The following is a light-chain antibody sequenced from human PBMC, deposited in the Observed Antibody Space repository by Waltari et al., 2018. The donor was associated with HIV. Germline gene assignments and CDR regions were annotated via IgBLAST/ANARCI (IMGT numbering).Light chain of an antibody. CDR1: FGTVSTSCY. CDR2: GGG. Sequence: QTVVTQESSLTVSPGGPVTLTCVLTFGTVSTSCYPNCLLQKPGLPPTALIYGGGTTHRWTPARYSGSIVGDKATLTLTAVQAEDEAIYFCLLYVGGSYLFGGGTLVTVL. CDR3: LLYVGGSYL. J-gene: IGLJ2*01. V-gene: IGLV7-43*01.